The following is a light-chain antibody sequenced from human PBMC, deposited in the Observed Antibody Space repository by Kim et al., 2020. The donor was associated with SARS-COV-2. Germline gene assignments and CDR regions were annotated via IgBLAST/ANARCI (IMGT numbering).Light chain of an antibody. V-gene: IGKV3-15*01. Sequence: EIVMTQSPATLSVSPGERATLSCRASQSVSSNLAWYQQKPGQAPRLLIYGASTRATGIAARFSGSGSGKEFTLTISSLQSEDFAVYYCQQYNNWPPTWTFGQGTKVDIK. CDR3: QQYNNWPPTWT. CDR2: GAS. J-gene: IGKJ1*01. CDR1: QSVSSN.